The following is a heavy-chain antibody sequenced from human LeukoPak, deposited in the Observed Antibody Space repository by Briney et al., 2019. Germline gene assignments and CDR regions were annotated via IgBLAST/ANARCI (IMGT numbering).Heavy chain of an antibody. D-gene: IGHD6-6*01. CDR2: VSGSGTDT. Sequence: PGRSLRPSCAASGLTFSSYAMSWAPHAPGKWLEWVSAVSGSGTDTFYTHSVKGRFTISRVNSKNTLYLQMNSLRVEDTAVYYCARLWVYSSSSSFDYWGQGTLVTVSS. CDR1: GLTFSSYA. V-gene: IGHV3-23*01. CDR3: ARLWVYSSSSSFDY. J-gene: IGHJ4*02.